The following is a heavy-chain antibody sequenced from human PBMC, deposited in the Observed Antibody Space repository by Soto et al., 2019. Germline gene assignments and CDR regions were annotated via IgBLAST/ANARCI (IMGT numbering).Heavy chain of an antibody. CDR3: AKESGRYFDWLYLGGSSSPGAFDI. J-gene: IGHJ3*02. V-gene: IGHV3-30*18. CDR2: ISYDGSNK. Sequence: GGSLRLSCAASGFTFSSYGMHWVRQAPGKGLEWVAVISYDGSNKYYADSVKGRFTISRDNSKNTRYLQMNSLRAEDTAVYYCAKESGRYFDWLYLGGSSSPGAFDIWGQGTMVTVSS. D-gene: IGHD3-9*01. CDR1: GFTFSSYG.